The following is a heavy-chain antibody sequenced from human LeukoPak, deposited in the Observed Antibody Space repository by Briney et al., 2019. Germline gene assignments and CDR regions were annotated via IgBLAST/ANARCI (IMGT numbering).Heavy chain of an antibody. CDR3: VRGCGSSSCDDNYYYYMDV. Sequence: GGSLRLSCAVSGFTFSDYYIDWVRQAPGKGLEWVGRSRNKAKSYATEYAASVKGRFTISREDSENSLYLQMNSLKIEDTAMYYCVRGCGSSSCDDNYYYYMDVWGKGTTVTVSS. D-gene: IGHD2-2*01. CDR1: GFTFSDYY. CDR2: SRNKAKSYAT. J-gene: IGHJ6*03. V-gene: IGHV3-72*01.